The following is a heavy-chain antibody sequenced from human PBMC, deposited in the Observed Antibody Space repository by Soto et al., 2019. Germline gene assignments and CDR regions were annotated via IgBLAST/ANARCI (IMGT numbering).Heavy chain of an antibody. D-gene: IGHD6-19*01. J-gene: IGHJ6*02. CDR3: AREGHSRGWHYYYYGMDV. V-gene: IGHV1-18*01. Sequence: QVQLVQSGAEVKKPGASVKVSCKASGYTFTSYGISWVRQAPGQGLEWMGWISAYNGNTNYAQKLQGRVTMTTDTSTSRAYMELRSLRSDDTAVYYCAREGHSRGWHYYYYGMDVWGQGTTVTVSS. CDR2: ISAYNGNT. CDR1: GYTFTSYG.